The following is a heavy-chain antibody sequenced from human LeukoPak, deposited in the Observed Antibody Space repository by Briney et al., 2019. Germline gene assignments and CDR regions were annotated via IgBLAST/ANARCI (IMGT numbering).Heavy chain of an antibody. V-gene: IGHV3-7*01. CDR2: IKQDGSEK. Sequence: GGSLRLSCAACLFTFSSYWMSWVRQAPGKGLEWVANIKQDGSEKYYVDSVKGRFTISRDNAKNSLYLQMNSLRAEDTAVYYTARDPFGIVGAPDYFDYWGQGTLVTVSS. D-gene: IGHD1-26*01. CDR1: LFTFSSYW. J-gene: IGHJ4*02. CDR3: ARDPFGIVGAPDYFDY.